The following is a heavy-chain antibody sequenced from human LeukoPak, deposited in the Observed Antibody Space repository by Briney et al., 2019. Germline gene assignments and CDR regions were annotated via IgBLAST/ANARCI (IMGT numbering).Heavy chain of an antibody. V-gene: IGHV3-23*01. CDR3: AKDFEDLVVVISHFDY. CDR2: ISGSGGST. CDR1: GFTFSSYA. D-gene: IGHD3-22*01. Sequence: GGSLRLSCAASGFTFSSYAMSWVRRAPGKGLEWVSAISGSGGSTYYADSVKGRFTISRDNSKNTLYLQMNSLRAEDTAVYYCAKDFEDLVVVISHFDYWGQGTLVTVSS. J-gene: IGHJ4*02.